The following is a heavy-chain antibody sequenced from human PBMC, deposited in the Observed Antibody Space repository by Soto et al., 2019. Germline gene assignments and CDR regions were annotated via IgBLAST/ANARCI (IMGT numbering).Heavy chain of an antibody. Sequence: SETLGLTWTGSGGSIRNWDGGGRRQSPGKGLEWIGYLHYTGRSEHNPSLRSRVTMSLDTSKNQLSLKLSSVTAADTAVYYCTRESYDSLTGYALVYWGQGTRVT. J-gene: IGHJ4*02. D-gene: IGHD3-9*01. CDR2: LHYTGRS. CDR1: GGSIRNWD. V-gene: IGHV4-59*01. CDR3: TRESYDSLTGYALVY.